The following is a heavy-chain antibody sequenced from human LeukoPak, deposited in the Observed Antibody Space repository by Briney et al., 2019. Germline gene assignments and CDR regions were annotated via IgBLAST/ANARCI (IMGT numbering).Heavy chain of an antibody. CDR3: ARRSRYWGGEYFDY. CDR1: GGTFSSYA. CDR2: IIPIFGTA. D-gene: IGHD2-21*01. V-gene: IGHV1-69*13. Sequence: GASVKVSCKASGGTFSSYAISWVRQAPGQGLEWMGGIIPIFGTANYAQKFQGRVTTTADESTSTAYMELSSLRSEDTAVYYCARRSRYWGGEYFDYWGQGTLVTVSS. J-gene: IGHJ4*02.